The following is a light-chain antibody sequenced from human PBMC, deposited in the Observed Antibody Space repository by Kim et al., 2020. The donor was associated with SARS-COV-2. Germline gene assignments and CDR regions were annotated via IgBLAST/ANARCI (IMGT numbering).Light chain of an antibody. CDR2: KAY. V-gene: IGKV1-5*03. CDR3: QQYKSYRWT. Sequence: ASVGDRVTITCRASQTISSWLAWYQQKPGKAPKLLIYKAYNLESGVPSRFSGSGSGTEFTLTISSLQPDDFATYYCQQYKSYRWTFGQGTKVDIK. CDR1: QTISSW. J-gene: IGKJ1*01.